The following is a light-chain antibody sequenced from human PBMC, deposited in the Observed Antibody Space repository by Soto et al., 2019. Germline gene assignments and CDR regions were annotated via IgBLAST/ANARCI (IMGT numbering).Light chain of an antibody. CDR3: QQYETSSPYT. J-gene: IGKJ2*01. V-gene: IGKV1-5*03. CDR2: KAS. Sequence: DIQMTQSPSTLSASVGDRVTITCRASQSVSSWLAWYQQKPGKAPKLLIYKASKLESGVPSRFSGSGSGTEFTLTISSLQPDDFASYYCQQYETSSPYTFGQGTKLEIK. CDR1: QSVSSW.